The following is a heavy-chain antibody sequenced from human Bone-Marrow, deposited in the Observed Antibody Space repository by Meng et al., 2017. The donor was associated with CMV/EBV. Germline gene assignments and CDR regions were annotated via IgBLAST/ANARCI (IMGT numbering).Heavy chain of an antibody. J-gene: IGHJ4*02. CDR2: IRYDGSNK. D-gene: IGHD6-6*01. V-gene: IGHV3-30*02. Sequence: GESLKISCAASGFTFSSYGMHWVRQTPGKGLEWVAFIRYDGSNKYYADSVKGRFTISRDNSKNTLYLQMNSLRAEDTAVYYCARAPRAARSSYYFDYWGQGTLVTVSS. CDR1: GFTFSSYG. CDR3: ARAPRAARSSYYFDY.